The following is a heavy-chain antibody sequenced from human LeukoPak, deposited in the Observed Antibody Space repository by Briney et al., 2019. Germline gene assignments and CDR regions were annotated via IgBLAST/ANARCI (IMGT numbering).Heavy chain of an antibody. CDR1: GGSISSTTYY. CDR3: ARGPTLKYFHH. CDR2: IYYSGTT. J-gene: IGHJ1*01. Sequence: SEILSLTCTVSGGSISSTTYYWGWIGQPPGKGLEWIGTIYYSGTTYYNPSLKSRVTISVDASKNQFALELSSMTAADTAVYYCARGPTLKYFHHWGQGTLVSVSS. V-gene: IGHV4-39*02.